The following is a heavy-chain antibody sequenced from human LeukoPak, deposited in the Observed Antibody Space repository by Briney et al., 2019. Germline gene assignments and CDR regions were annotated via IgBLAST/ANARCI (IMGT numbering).Heavy chain of an antibody. CDR3: ARDLWYSSGSDAFDI. CDR1: GFTFRKYW. Sequence: AGGSLRLSCVASGFTFRKYWLHWVRQAPGKGLEWVSRINPDDESTSYADSVKGRFTISRDNAKNSLYLQMNSLRAEDTAVYYCARDLWYSSGSDAFDIWGQGTMVTVSS. J-gene: IGHJ3*02. D-gene: IGHD6-19*01. V-gene: IGHV3-74*01. CDR2: INPDDEST.